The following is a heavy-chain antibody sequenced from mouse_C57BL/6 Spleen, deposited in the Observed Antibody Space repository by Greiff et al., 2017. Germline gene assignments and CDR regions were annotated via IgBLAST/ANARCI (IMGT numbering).Heavy chain of an antibody. CDR3: ARGGVHWYFDV. Sequence: QVQLQQPGAELVKPGASVKLSCKASGYTFTSYWMQWVKQKPGQGLEWIGEIDPSDSYTNYNQQFKGKATLTVDTSSSTAYMQLSSLTSEDSAVYYCARGGVHWYFDVWGTGTTVTVSS. CDR1: GYTFTSYW. V-gene: IGHV1-50*01. J-gene: IGHJ1*03. CDR2: IDPSDSYT.